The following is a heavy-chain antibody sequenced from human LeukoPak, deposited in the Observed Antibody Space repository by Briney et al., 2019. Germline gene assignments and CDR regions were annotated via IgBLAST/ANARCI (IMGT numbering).Heavy chain of an antibody. CDR1: GFTFSSYS. CDR2: ISSSSSYI. Sequence: GGSLRLSCAASGFTFSSYSMNWVRQAPGKGLEWVSSISSSSSYIYYADTVKGRFTISRDNAKNSLYLQMNSLRAEDTAVYYCARVGGYSYGYLDYWGQGTLVTVSS. V-gene: IGHV3-21*01. CDR3: ARVGGYSYGYLDY. D-gene: IGHD5-18*01. J-gene: IGHJ4*02.